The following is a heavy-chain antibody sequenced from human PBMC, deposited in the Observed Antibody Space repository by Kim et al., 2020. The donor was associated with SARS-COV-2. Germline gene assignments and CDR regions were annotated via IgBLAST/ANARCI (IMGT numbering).Heavy chain of an antibody. CDR3: TRLPWAGLSAYTFDV. J-gene: IGHJ3*01. CDR1: GLTLSDHH. V-gene: IGHV3-72*01. CDR2: TRSKASSYTT. Sequence: GGSLRLSCAVSGLTLSDHHIDWVRQAPGKGLEWVGRTRSKASSYTTHYAASVKGRFTISRDDSKNSLYLQMNSLKTEDSAVYYCTRLPWAGLSAYTFDVWGQGTPVTVSS. D-gene: IGHD1-20*01.